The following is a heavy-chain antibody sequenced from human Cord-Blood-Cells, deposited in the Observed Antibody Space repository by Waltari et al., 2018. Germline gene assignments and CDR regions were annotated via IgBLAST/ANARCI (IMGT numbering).Heavy chain of an antibody. CDR1: GFPFSSYA. Sequence: EVQLLESGGGLVQPGGSLRLSCAASGFPFSSYAMSWVRQAPGKGLEWVSAISGSGGSTYYADSVKGRFTISRDNSKNTLYLQMNSLRAEDTAVYYCAKLAIFGVVHSNWFDPWGQGTLVTVSS. V-gene: IGHV3-23*01. CDR2: ISGSGGST. D-gene: IGHD3-3*01. J-gene: IGHJ5*02. CDR3: AKLAIFGVVHSNWFDP.